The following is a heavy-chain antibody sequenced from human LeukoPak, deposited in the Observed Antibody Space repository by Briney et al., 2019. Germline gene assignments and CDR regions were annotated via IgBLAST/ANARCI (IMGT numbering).Heavy chain of an antibody. Sequence: PGGSLRLSCAASGFTFSSYGMHWVRQAPGKGLEWVAVIWYDGSNKYYADSVKGRFTISRDNSKNTLYLQMSSLRAEDTAVYYCARDRSTRLWRGTYFDPWGQGTLVTVSS. D-gene: IGHD1-7*01. CDR2: IWYDGSNK. V-gene: IGHV3-33*01. J-gene: IGHJ5*02. CDR1: GFTFSSYG. CDR3: ARDRSTRLWRGTYFDP.